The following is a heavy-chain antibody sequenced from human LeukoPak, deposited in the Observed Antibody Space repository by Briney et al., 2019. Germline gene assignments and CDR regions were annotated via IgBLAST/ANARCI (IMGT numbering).Heavy chain of an antibody. CDR2: LNQDGNVW. J-gene: IGHJ4*02. Sequence: SLXLSCAASGFTFSSHWMTWVRQAPGKGLEFVANLNQDGNVWNYVDSVRGRFTISRDNAKNSVHLQLNSLRVEDTAVYYCARDWGWTTFDSWGQGTLVAVSS. V-gene: IGHV3-7*01. CDR3: ARDWGWTTFDS. CDR1: GFTFSSHW. D-gene: IGHD3-16*01.